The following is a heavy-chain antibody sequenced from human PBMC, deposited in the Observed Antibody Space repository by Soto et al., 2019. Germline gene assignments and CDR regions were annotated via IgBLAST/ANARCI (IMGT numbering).Heavy chain of an antibody. CDR1: GYTFTGYY. CDR3: ARVEMKYDYVWGSYRTSYFDY. CDR2: INPNSGGT. D-gene: IGHD3-16*02. Sequence: ASVKVSCKASGYTFTGYYMHWVRQAPGQGLEWMGWINPNSGGTNYAQKFQGWVTMTRDTSISTAYMELSRLRSDDTAVYYCARVEMKYDYVWGSYRTSYFDYWGQGTLVTVSS. V-gene: IGHV1-2*04. J-gene: IGHJ4*02.